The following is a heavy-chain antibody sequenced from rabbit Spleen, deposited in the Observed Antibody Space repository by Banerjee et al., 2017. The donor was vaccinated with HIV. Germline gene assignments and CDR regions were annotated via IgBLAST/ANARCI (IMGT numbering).Heavy chain of an antibody. CDR2: IAGSSSGFT. V-gene: IGHV1S45*01. CDR1: GVSFSDKDV. J-gene: IGHJ3*01. D-gene: IGHD8-1*01. Sequence: EQLEESGGGLVKPEGSLTLTCKASGVSFSDKDVMCWVRQAPGKGLEWISCIAGSSSGFTYSATWAKGRFTISKTSSTTVTLQMTSLTAADTATYFCARDSGTSFSSYGMDLWGQGTLVTVS. CDR3: ARDSGTSFSSYGMDL.